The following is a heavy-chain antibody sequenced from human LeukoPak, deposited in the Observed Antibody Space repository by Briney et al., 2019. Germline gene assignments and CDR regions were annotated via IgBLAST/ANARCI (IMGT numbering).Heavy chain of an antibody. J-gene: IGHJ4*02. Sequence: GGSLRLSCAVSGFIFTDYGMHWVRQAPGKGLEWVAFIRYDGSTKYYVDSVKGRFTTSRDNSKNMLFLQMNSLRGEDTAVYYCAKEGTASKPSDLDYWGQGTLVTVSS. CDR3: AKEGTASKPSDLDY. D-gene: IGHD1/OR15-1a*01. V-gene: IGHV3-30*02. CDR1: GFIFTDYG. CDR2: IRYDGSTK.